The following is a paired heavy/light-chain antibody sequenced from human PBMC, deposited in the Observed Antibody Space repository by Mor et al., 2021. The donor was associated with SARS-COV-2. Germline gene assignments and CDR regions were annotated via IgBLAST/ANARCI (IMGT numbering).Light chain of an antibody. CDR2: EGS. CDR3: CSYAGSSRGWL. V-gene: IGLV2-23*01. CDR1: SSDVGSYNL. J-gene: IGLJ3*02. Sequence: QSALTQPASVSGSPGQSITISCTGTSSDVGSYNLVSWYQQHPGKAPKLMIYEGSKRPSGVSNRFSGSTSGNTASLTISGLQAEDEADYYCCSYAGSSRGWLFGGGTKLTVL.
Heavy chain of an antibody. J-gene: IGHJ6*02. CDR2: ISYDGNNK. D-gene: IGHD1-7*01. V-gene: IGHV3-30*18. CDR3: AKDLQNSQYFYYGMDV. CDR1: GFTFRSYG. Sequence: QVLLVESGGGVVQPGRSLRLSCAASGFTFRSYGMHWVRQAPGKGLEWVAVISYDGNNKDYADSVKGRFTISRDNSKNTLYLQMNSLRAEDTALYYCAKDLQNSQYFYYGMDVWGQGTTVTVSS.